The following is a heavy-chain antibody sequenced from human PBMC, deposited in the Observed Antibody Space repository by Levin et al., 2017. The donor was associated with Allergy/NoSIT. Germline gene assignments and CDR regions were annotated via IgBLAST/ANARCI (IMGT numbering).Heavy chain of an antibody. V-gene: IGHV3-23*01. CDR2: ISGSGGST. J-gene: IGHJ3*02. Sequence: GESLKISCAASGFTFSSYAMSWVRQAPGKGLEWVSAISGSGGSTYYADSVKGRFTISRDNSKNTLYLQMNSLRAEDTAVYYCAKVRRITMIVVADTDAFDIWGQGTMVTVSS. CDR3: AKVRRITMIVVADTDAFDI. CDR1: GFTFSSYA. D-gene: IGHD3-22*01.